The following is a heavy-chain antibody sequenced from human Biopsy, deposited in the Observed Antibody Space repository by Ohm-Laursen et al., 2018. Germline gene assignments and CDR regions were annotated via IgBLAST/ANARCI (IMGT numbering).Heavy chain of an antibody. Sequence: SGTLSLTCTVSGGSISGYHWSWIRKSPGKGLEWLGYISYTGGITSNPSLNGRATMSLDTSKNQFSLRLIYVTAADTAVYYCARVISWRMYSGSSYDAFDIWGQGTMVTVSS. J-gene: IGHJ3*02. CDR3: ARVISWRMYSGSSYDAFDI. D-gene: IGHD1-26*01. CDR2: ISYTGGI. V-gene: IGHV4-59*01. CDR1: GGSISGYH.